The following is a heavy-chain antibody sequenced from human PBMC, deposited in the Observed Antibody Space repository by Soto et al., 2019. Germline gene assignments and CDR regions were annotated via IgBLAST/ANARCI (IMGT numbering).Heavy chain of an antibody. CDR1: GYTFTDYW. J-gene: IGHJ6*02. CDR3: ARGREVVVPAAINYYYYYGMDV. D-gene: IGHD2-2*02. CDR2: IYPGDSDT. Sequence: GESLKISCKGSGYTFTDYWIGWVRQLPGKGLEWMGIIYPGDSDTRYSPSFQGHVTITVDKSTSTAYLQCNTLKASDTAVYYCARGREVVVPAAINYYYYYGMDVWGQGTTVTVSS. V-gene: IGHV5-51*01.